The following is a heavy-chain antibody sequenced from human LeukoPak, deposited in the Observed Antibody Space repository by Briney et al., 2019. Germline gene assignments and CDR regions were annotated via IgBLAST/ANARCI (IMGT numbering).Heavy chain of an antibody. Sequence: GGSLRLSCAASGFTFSSYSMNWVRQAPGKGLEWVSCISSSSSTIYYADSVKGRFTISRDNAKNSLYLQMNSLRAEDTAVYYCARAARIAADHDYWGQGTLVTVSS. V-gene: IGHV3-48*01. CDR3: ARAARIAADHDY. CDR1: GFTFSSYS. J-gene: IGHJ4*02. CDR2: ISSSSSTI. D-gene: IGHD6-13*01.